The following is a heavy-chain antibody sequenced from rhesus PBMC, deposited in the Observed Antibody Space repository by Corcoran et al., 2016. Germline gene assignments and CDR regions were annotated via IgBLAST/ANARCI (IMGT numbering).Heavy chain of an antibody. Sequence: EVQLVQSGAEVKRPGESLRISCKTSGYSFTSSWISWVRQMPGKGLEWMGSLYPGDSDTRYSPSFQGQVTISADKSISTTYLQWSSLKASDTATYYCAKYGSSYNYGLDSWGQGVVVTVSS. J-gene: IGHJ6*01. V-gene: IGHV5S1*01. D-gene: IGHD4-29*01. CDR3: AKYGSSYNYGLDS. CDR2: LYPGDSDT. CDR1: GYSFTSSW.